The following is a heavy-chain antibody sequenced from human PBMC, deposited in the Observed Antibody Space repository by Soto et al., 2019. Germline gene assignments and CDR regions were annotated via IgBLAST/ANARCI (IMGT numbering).Heavy chain of an antibody. J-gene: IGHJ4*01. Sequence: ENPDITSTVYGSSINSSGYYWGWIRQPPGKGLEWIGSMFYGVSTYYNPSLKSRVTVSVDTSKNQFSLNLRSVTAADTAVYYFARPPSRHLVAYWGHG. V-gene: IGHV4-39*01. CDR1: GSSINSSGYY. D-gene: IGHD3-16*01. CDR2: MFYGVST. CDR3: ARPPSRHLVAY.